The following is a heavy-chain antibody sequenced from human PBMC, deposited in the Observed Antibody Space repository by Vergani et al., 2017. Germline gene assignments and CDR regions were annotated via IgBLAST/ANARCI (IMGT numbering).Heavy chain of an antibody. CDR3: ARDRRIAAAGTEYYYYYYGMDV. Sequence: QVQLQESGPGLVKPSETLSLTCTASGGSISSYYWSWIRQPPGQGLEWIGYIYYSGTTNYNPSLKRRVTISVDTAKNQFSLKLSCVTAADTAVYYCARDRRIAAAGTEYYYYYYGMDVWGQGTTVTVSS. V-gene: IGHV4-59*01. CDR2: IYYSGTT. CDR1: GGSISSYY. D-gene: IGHD6-13*01. J-gene: IGHJ6*02.